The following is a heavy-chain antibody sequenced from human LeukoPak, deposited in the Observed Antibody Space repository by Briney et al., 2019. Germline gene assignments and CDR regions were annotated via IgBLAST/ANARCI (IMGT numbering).Heavy chain of an antibody. CDR2: IYPGDSDT. Sequence: GESLKISCQGSGFPFTTFWIGRVRQLPGKGLEWIGNIYPGDSDTRYSPSFQGQVTISADKSINTAYLQWTSLKASDTAMYYCARQLTTLRGFDIWGQGTMVTASS. D-gene: IGHD4-11*01. J-gene: IGHJ3*02. V-gene: IGHV5-51*01. CDR1: GFPFTTFW. CDR3: ARQLTTLRGFDI.